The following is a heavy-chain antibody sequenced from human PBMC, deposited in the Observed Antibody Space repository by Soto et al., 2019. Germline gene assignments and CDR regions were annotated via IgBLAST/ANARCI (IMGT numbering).Heavy chain of an antibody. V-gene: IGHV3-30*04. CDR1: GFTFSRFA. CDR3: ARRDYDSSGYSLDY. CDR2: ISPDGSNK. J-gene: IGHJ4*02. Sequence: PGGSLRLSCAASGFTFSRFAIHWVRQAPGKGLEWVAVISPDGSNKYYADSVKGRFTISRDNAKNSLYLQMNSLRAEDTAVYYCARRDYDSSGYSLDYWGQGTLVTVSS. D-gene: IGHD3-22*01.